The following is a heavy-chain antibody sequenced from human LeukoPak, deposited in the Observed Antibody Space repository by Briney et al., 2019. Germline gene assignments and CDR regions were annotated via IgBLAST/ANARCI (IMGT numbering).Heavy chain of an antibody. CDR2: IYSGGST. V-gene: IGHV3-66*02. J-gene: IGHJ4*02. CDR3: ARARPGGYGVYDY. D-gene: IGHD4/OR15-4a*01. CDR1: GFTVSSNY. Sequence: GGSLRLSCAASGFTVSSNYMSWVRQAPGKGLEWVSVIYSGGSTYYADSVKGRFTISRDNSKNTLYLQMNSLRAEDTAVYYCARARPGGYGVYDYWGQGTLVTVSS.